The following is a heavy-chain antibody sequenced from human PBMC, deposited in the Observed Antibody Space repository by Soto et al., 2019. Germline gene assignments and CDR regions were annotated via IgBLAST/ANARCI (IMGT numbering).Heavy chain of an antibody. Sequence: ASVKVSCKVSGYTLTELSMHWVRQAPGKGLEWMGGFDPEDGETIYAQKFQGRVTMTEDTSTDTAYMELSSLRSEDTAVYYCATWAGRDYDSSGYQFWGQGTLVTVSS. D-gene: IGHD3-22*01. CDR1: GYTLTELS. J-gene: IGHJ4*02. CDR3: ATWAGRDYDSSGYQF. V-gene: IGHV1-24*01. CDR2: FDPEDGET.